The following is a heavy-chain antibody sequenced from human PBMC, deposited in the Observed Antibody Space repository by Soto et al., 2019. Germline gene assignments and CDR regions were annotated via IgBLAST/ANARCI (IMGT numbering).Heavy chain of an antibody. CDR3: ARNPDDYGDGYYFDY. CDR2: IYYSGST. Sequence: QVQLQESGPGLVKPSQTLSLTCTVSGGSISSGGYYWSWIRQHPGKGLEWIGYIYYSGSTYYNPSLKSRVTISVDTSKNQFSLKPSSVTAADTAVYYCARNPDDYGDGYYFDYWGQGTLVTVSS. D-gene: IGHD4-17*01. V-gene: IGHV4-31*03. J-gene: IGHJ4*02. CDR1: GGSISSGGYY.